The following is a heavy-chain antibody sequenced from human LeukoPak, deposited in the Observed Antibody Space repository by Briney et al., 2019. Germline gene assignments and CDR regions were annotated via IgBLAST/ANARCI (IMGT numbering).Heavy chain of an antibody. D-gene: IGHD2-2*02. V-gene: IGHV3-21*01. CDR1: GFTFSSYS. Sequence: GGSLRLSCAASGFTFSSYSMNWVRQAPGKGLEWVSSIRSSSSYIYYADSVKGRFTISRDNAKNSLYLQMNSLRAEDTAVYCCASEEYCSSTSCYKAFDIWGQGTMVTVSS. CDR3: ASEEYCSSTSCYKAFDI. CDR2: IRSSSSYI. J-gene: IGHJ3*02.